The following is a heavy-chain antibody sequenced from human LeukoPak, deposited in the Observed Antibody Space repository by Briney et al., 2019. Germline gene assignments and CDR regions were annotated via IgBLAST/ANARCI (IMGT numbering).Heavy chain of an antibody. CDR1: GSSISSGDFY. CDR2: IYHSGHT. CDR3: AELVRDTKAFDI. J-gene: IGHJ3*02. V-gene: IGHV4-30-4*08. D-gene: IGHD1-26*01. Sequence: SQTLSLTCTVSGSSISSGDFYWSRTRQSQGQGLGWIGYIYHSGHTYYNPSLKSRVAISVDTSKNQFSLKLRSVTAADTAVYYCAELVRDTKAFDIWGQGTLVTVSS.